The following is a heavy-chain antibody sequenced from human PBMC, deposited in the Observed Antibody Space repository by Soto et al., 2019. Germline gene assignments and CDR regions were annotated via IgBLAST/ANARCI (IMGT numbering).Heavy chain of an antibody. CDR2: ISYDGSNK. D-gene: IGHD1-20*01. V-gene: IGHV3-30*18. Sequence: QVQLVESGGGVVQPGRSLRLSCAASGFTFSSYGMHWVRQAPGKGLEGVAVISYDGSNKYYADSVKGRFTISRDNSKNTLYLQMNSLRAEDTAVYYCAKAMVWDAFDIWGQGTMVTVSS. CDR1: GFTFSSYG. J-gene: IGHJ3*02. CDR3: AKAMVWDAFDI.